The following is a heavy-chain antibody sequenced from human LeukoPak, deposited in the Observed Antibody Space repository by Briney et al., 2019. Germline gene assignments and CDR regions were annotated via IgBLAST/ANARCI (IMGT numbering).Heavy chain of an antibody. V-gene: IGHV3-30*02. J-gene: IGHJ5*02. CDR3: AKDLQTWASNWFDP. Sequence: GGSLRLSCAASGFTFSSYGMHWVRQAPGKGLEWVAFIQYGGSNKYCADSVKGRFTISRDNSKNTLYLQMNSLRPEDTAVYYCAKDLQTWASNWFDPWGQGTLVTVSS. CDR1: GFTFSSYG. D-gene: IGHD7-27*01. CDR2: IQYGGSNK.